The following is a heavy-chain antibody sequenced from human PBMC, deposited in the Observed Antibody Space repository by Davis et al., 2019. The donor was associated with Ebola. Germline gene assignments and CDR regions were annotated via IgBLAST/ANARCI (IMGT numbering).Heavy chain of an antibody. D-gene: IGHD3-3*01. J-gene: IGHJ4*02. Sequence: PSETLSLTCTVSGGSISSYYWSWIRQPPGKGLEWIGEINHSGSTNYNPSLKSRVTISVDTSKNQFSLKLSSVTAADTAVYYCARGQGSYDFWSGYPLDYWGQGTLVTVSS. CDR1: GGSISSYY. V-gene: IGHV4-34*01. CDR2: INHSGST. CDR3: ARGQGSYDFWSGYPLDY.